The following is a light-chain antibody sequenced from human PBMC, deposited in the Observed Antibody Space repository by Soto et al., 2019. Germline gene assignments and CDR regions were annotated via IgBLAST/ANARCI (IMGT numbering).Light chain of an antibody. CDR1: NIGSKN. V-gene: IGLV3-21*02. Sequence: SYELTQPPSVSVAPGQTARLTCGGNNIGSKNVHWYQQKPGQAPVLVVYDDSDRPSGIPERFSGSNPGNTATLTISRVEAGDEADYYCQVLDNGSDGGVFGTGTKLTVL. CDR2: DDS. CDR3: QVLDNGSDGGV. J-gene: IGLJ1*01.